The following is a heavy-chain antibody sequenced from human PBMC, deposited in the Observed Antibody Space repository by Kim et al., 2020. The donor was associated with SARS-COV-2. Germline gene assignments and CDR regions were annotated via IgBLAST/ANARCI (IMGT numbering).Heavy chain of an antibody. V-gene: IGHV3-23*01. CDR3: AKGPLTYYYDSSGFDY. Sequence: GGSLRLSCAASGFTFSSYAMSWVRQAPGKGLEWVSVISGSGGSTYYADSVKGRFTISRDNSKNTLYLQMNSLRAEDTAVYYCAKGPLTYYYDSSGFDYWGQGTLVTVSS. J-gene: IGHJ4*02. CDR1: GFTFSSYA. D-gene: IGHD3-22*01. CDR2: ISGSGGST.